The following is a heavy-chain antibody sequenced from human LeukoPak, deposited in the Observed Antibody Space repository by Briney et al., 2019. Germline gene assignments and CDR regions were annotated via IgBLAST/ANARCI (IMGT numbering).Heavy chain of an antibody. D-gene: IGHD2-15*01. CDR2: INHSGST. CDR3: ARDRYCSGGSCYLARFGY. CDR1: GGSFSGYY. V-gene: IGHV4-34*01. J-gene: IGHJ4*02. Sequence: VTXXLTCAVYGGSFSGYYWSWIRQPPGKGLEWVGEINHSGSTNYNPSLKSRVTISVDTSKNQFSLKLSSVTAAGTAVYYCARDRYCSGGSCYLARFGYWGQGTLVTVSS.